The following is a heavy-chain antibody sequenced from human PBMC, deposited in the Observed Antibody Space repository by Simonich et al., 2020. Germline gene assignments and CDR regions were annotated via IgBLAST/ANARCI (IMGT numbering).Heavy chain of an antibody. D-gene: IGHD3-10*01. CDR3: ARWPSIPASYGSGSYFDY. J-gene: IGHJ4*02. CDR1: GYTFTGYY. V-gene: IGHV1-2*02. CDR2: INPNSGGT. Sequence: QVQLVQSGAEVKKPGASVKVSCKASGYTFTGYYMHWVRQAPGQGLGGVGRINPNSGGTKYAQKFQGRVTMTRDTSISTAYMDLSRLRSDDTAVYYCARWPSIPASYGSGSYFDYWGQGTLVTVSS.